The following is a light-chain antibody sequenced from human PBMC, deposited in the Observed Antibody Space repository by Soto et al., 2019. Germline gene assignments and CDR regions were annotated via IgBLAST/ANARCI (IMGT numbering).Light chain of an antibody. CDR2: WAS. CDR3: QQYYSTPPYT. Sequence: DIVMTQSPDSLAVSLGERATINCKSSQSVLYCSNNKNYLAWYQKKPGQPPKLLIYWASTRESGVPDRFSGSGSGTDFTLTISSLQAEDVAVYYCQQYYSTPPYTFGQGTHLEIK. CDR1: QSVLYCSNNKNY. V-gene: IGKV4-1*01. J-gene: IGKJ2*01.